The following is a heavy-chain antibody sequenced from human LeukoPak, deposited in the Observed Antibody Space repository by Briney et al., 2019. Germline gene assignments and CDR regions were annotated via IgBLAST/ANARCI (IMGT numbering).Heavy chain of an antibody. CDR1: GFIFSSYA. CDR3: ARSLWPEDY. CDR2: IKQDGIEK. Sequence: PGGSLRLSCAASGFIFSSYAMSWVRQAPGKGLEWVANIKQDGIEKNYVDSVKGRFTISRDNAKTSLYLQMNSLRAEDTAVYYCARSLWPEDYWGQGTLVTVSS. J-gene: IGHJ4*02. D-gene: IGHD5-18*01. V-gene: IGHV3-7*01.